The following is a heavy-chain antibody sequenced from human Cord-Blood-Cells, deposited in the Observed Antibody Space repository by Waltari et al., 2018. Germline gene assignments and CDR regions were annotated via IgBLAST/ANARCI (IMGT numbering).Heavy chain of an antibody. CDR3: TYFDY. CDR1: GSTFSSYG. J-gene: IGHJ4*02. CDR2: ISYDGSNK. V-gene: IGHV3-30*03. Sequence: QVQLVESGGGVVQPGRSLRLSCAASGSTFSSYGMHWVRQAPGKGLEWVAVISYDGSNKYYADSVKGRFTISRDNSKNTLYLQMNSLRAEDTAVYYCTYFDYWGQGTLVTVSS.